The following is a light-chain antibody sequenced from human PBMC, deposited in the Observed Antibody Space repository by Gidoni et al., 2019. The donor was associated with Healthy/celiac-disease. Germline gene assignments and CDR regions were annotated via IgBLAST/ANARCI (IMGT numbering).Light chain of an antibody. V-gene: IGKV1-39*01. J-gene: IGKJ1*01. CDR3: QQSYSTLGT. CDR2: DAS. CDR1: QSISSY. Sequence: DIQMTQSPSSLSASVGDRVTITCRASQSISSYLNWYQQKPGKAPKLLIYDASSLQSGVPSRFSGSGSGTDFTLTISSLQPEDFENYYCQQSYSTLGTFGQGTKVEIK.